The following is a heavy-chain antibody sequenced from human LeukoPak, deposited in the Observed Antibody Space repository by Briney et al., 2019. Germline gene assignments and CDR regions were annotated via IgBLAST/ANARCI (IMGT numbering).Heavy chain of an antibody. V-gene: IGHV1-2*02. CDR3: ARDERYDSSGYPFDY. J-gene: IGHJ4*02. CDR2: INPNSGDT. D-gene: IGHD3-22*01. Sequence: ASVKVSCKASGYTFTGYYIHWVRQAPGQGLEWMGWINPNSGDTNYAQKFQGRVTMTRDTSISTAYMELSRLRSDDTAVYYCARDERYDSSGYPFDYWGQGTLVTVSS. CDR1: GYTFTGYY.